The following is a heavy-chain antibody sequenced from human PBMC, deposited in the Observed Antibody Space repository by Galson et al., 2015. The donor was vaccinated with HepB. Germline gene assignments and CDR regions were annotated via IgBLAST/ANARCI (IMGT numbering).Heavy chain of an antibody. CDR2: TYNRSKWYN. V-gene: IGHV6-1*01. CDR1: GDSVSSGSAA. CDR3: ARSTGYTSVVGEDFDY. J-gene: IGHJ4*02. D-gene: IGHD6-19*01. Sequence: CAISGDSVSSGSAAWNWIRQSPSRGLEWLGRTYNRSKWYNDYAVSVKSRITISPDPSKNQFSLQLNSVTPEDTAVYYCARSTGYTSVVGEDFDYWGQGTLVTVST.